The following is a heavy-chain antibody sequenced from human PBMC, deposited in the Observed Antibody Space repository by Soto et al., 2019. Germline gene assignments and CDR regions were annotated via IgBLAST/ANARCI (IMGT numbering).Heavy chain of an antibody. CDR3: ARGIWFGELDYYGMDV. CDR2: IYPADSDT. D-gene: IGHD3-10*01. V-gene: IGHV5-51*01. Sequence: GESLKISCEGFGYSFSNYWIAWVRQMPGKGLEWMGIIYPADSDTRYSPSFQGQVTISADKYINTAYLQWSSLKASDTAMYYCARGIWFGELDYYGMDVWGQGTTVTVSS. J-gene: IGHJ6*02. CDR1: GYSFSNYW.